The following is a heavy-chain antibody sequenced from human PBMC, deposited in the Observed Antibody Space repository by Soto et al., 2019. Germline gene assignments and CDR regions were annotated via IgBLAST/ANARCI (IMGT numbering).Heavy chain of an antibody. CDR1: GFSFSRSY. CDR2: IDPSGTKK. J-gene: IGHJ1*01. Sequence: GGSLRLSCAASGFSFSRSYMSWVRQSPGKGLEWVANIDPSGTKKYYVDSVTGRFTISRDNAKNSLYLQMNSLRAEDTAEYYCARELIVGPAEYFQHWGQGTLVTVSS. D-gene: IGHD1-26*01. V-gene: IGHV3-7*01. CDR3: ARELIVGPAEYFQH.